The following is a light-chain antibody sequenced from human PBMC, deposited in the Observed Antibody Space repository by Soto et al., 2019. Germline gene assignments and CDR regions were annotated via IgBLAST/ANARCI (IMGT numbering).Light chain of an antibody. J-gene: IGLJ2*01. CDR3: ASWDDSLNGVV. Sequence: QSVLTQPPSASGTPGKRVTISCSGSSSNIGSNAVNWYQNLPGMAPKLLIYRNSQRPSGIPDRFSASKSGTSASLAISGLQSEDEADYYCASWDDSLNGVVFGGGTKLTVL. V-gene: IGLV1-44*01. CDR1: SSNIGSNA. CDR2: RNS.